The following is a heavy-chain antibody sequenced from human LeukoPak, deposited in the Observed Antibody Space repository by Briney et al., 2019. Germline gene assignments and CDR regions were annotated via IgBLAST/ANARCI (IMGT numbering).Heavy chain of an antibody. V-gene: IGHV1-2*02. Sequence: ASVKVSCKASGYTFTGYYMHWVRQAPGQGLEWMGWINPNSGGTNYAQKFQGRVTMTRDTSISTAYMELSRLRSDDTAVYYCASPILYCSGGRCWDYWGQGTLVTVSS. CDR1: GYTFTGYY. J-gene: IGHJ4*02. CDR2: INPNSGGT. CDR3: ASPILYCSGGRCWDY. D-gene: IGHD2-15*01.